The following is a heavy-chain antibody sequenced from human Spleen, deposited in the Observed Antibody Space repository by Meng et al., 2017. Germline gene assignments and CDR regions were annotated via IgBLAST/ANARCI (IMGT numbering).Heavy chain of an antibody. D-gene: IGHD2-2*01. CDR2: IYWDDDK. CDR1: GFSLSTSGVG. CDR3: AQSSTFLYLNY. Sequence: QITLKESCPTPVQPTQTLTLPCTLSGFSLSTSGVGVGWIRQPTGKALEWLALIYWDDDKRYSPSLKSRLTITKDTSENQVVLTMTNMDPVDTATYYCAQSSTFLYLNYWGQGPLVTVSS. V-gene: IGHV2-5*02. J-gene: IGHJ4*02.